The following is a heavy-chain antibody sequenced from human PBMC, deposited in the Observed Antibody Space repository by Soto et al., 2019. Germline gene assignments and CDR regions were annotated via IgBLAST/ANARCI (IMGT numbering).Heavy chain of an antibody. CDR2: IYYSGST. V-gene: IGHV4-59*08. J-gene: IGHJ5*02. CDR3: ARRSRGEDTTVFDP. D-gene: IGHD1-1*01. CDR1: GGSISSYY. Sequence: SSETLSLTCTVSGGSISSYYWSWIRQPPGKGLEWIGYIYYSGSTNYNPSLKSRVTISVDTSKNQFSLKLSSVTAADTAVYYCARRSRGEDTTVFDPWGQGTLVTVSS.